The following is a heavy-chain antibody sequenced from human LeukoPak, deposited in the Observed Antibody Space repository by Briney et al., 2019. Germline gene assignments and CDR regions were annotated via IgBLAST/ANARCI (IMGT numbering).Heavy chain of an antibody. CDR1: GGSISSYY. CDR3: ARAQLLEGVVVPAAEFDY. CDR2: IYYSGST. J-gene: IGHJ4*02. Sequence: PSETLSLTCTVSGGSISSYYWSWIRQPPGKGVEWIGYIYYSGSTNYNPSLKSRVTISVDTSKNQFSLKLSSVTAADTAVYYCARAQLLEGVVVPAAEFDYWGQGTLVTVSS. D-gene: IGHD2-2*01. V-gene: IGHV4-59*01.